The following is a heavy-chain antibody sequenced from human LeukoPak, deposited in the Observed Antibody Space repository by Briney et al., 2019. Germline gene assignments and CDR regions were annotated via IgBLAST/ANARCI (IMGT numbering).Heavy chain of an antibody. CDR2: IYDSGST. CDR1: GGSIRSSYYY. D-gene: IGHD3-16*01. J-gene: IGHJ5*02. V-gene: IGHV4-39*01. CDR3: ARNYGP. Sequence: PSETLSLTCTVSGGSIRSSYYYWGWIRQPPGKGLEWMGSIYDSGSTYYNPSLKSRVTISVDTSKNQFSLKLNSVTAADTAVYYCARNYGPWGKGTLVTVSS.